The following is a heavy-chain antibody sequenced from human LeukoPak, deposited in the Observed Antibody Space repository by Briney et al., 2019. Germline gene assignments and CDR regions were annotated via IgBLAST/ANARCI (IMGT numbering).Heavy chain of an antibody. CDR1: GFTFDDYA. Sequence: GGSLRLSCAASGFTFDDYAMHWVRQAPGKGLEWVSGISWNSGSIGYADSVEGRFTISRDNAKNSLYLQMNSLRAEDMALYYCAKSRGYLGYFDYWGQGTLVTVSP. V-gene: IGHV3-9*03. J-gene: IGHJ4*02. CDR2: ISWNSGSI. CDR3: AKSRGYLGYFDY. D-gene: IGHD5-18*01.